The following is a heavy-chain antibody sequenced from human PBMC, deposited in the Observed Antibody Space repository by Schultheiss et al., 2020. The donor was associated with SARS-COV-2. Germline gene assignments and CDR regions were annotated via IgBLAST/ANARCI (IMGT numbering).Heavy chain of an antibody. Sequence: ASVKVSCKASGYTFTGYYMHWVRQAPGQGLEWMGWINPNSGGTNYAQKFQGWVTMTRDTSISTAYMELSSLRSEDTAVYYCARELAHGDGAGWDYWGQGTLVTVSS. V-gene: IGHV1-2*04. CDR2: INPNSGGT. D-gene: IGHD4-17*01. J-gene: IGHJ4*02. CDR1: GYTFTGYY. CDR3: ARELAHGDGAGWDY.